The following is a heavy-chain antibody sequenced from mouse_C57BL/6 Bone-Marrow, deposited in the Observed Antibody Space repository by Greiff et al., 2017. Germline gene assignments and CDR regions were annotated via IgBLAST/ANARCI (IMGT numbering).Heavy chain of an antibody. CDR3: ASSRWLLPYYFDF. V-gene: IGHV1-72*01. CDR2: IDPNSGGT. Sequence: VQLQQPGAELVKPGASVKLSCKASGYTFTSYWMPWVKQRPGRGLEWIGRIDPNSGGTKYNEKFKSKATLTVDKPSSTAYMQLSSLTSEDSAVYYCASSRWLLPYYFDFWGQGTTLTVSS. CDR1: GYTFTSYW. J-gene: IGHJ2*01. D-gene: IGHD2-3*01.